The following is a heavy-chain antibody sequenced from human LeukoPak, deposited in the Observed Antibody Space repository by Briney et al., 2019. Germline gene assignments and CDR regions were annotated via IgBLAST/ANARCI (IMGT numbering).Heavy chain of an antibody. Sequence: ASVKVSCKASGYTFTGYYMHWVRQAPGQGLEWMGWINPNSGGTNYAQKFQGRVTMTRDTSISTAYMELSRLRSDDTTVYYCARGFYSSTSCCGCGNWFDPWGQGTLVTVSS. D-gene: IGHD2-2*01. V-gene: IGHV1-2*02. CDR3: ARGFYSSTSCCGCGNWFDP. J-gene: IGHJ5*02. CDR2: INPNSGGT. CDR1: GYTFTGYY.